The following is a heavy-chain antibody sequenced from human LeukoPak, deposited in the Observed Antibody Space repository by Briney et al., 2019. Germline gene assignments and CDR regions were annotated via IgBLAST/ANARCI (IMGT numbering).Heavy chain of an antibody. CDR1: GGSISGYY. D-gene: IGHD6-6*01. CDR2: ISINGST. J-gene: IGHJ6*03. CDR3: ARARYSGGAARPKHYYYYMDV. V-gene: IGHV4-4*07. Sequence: SETLSLTCTVSGGSISGYYWSWIRQPAGKGLEWIGRISINGSTNCNPSLKSRVNMSVDTSKNQFSLKLNSVTAADTAVYYCARARYSGGAARPKHYYYYMDVWGKGTTVTVSS.